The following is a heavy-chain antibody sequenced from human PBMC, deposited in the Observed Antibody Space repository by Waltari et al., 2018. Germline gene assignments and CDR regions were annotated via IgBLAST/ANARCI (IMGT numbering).Heavy chain of an antibody. CDR3: ARGIQLWGRGSWYFDH. V-gene: IGHV7-4-1*02. D-gene: IGHD3-16*01. J-gene: IGHJ4*02. Sequence: QVQLVQSGSELKKPGASVKVSCKASGYIFTNYAMNWVRQAPGQGLEWMGWINTKTGNPTYAQGIRGRFVYSLDTSVSTASLQISSLKAEDTAVYYCARGIQLWGRGSWYFDHWGQGTLVNVSS. CDR1: GYIFTNYA. CDR2: INTKTGNP.